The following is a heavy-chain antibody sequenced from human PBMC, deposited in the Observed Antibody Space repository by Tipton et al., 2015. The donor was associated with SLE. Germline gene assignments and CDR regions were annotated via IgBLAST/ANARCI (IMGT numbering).Heavy chain of an antibody. CDR2: IIPILGIA. CDR3: ATPPYYYDSSGFSFDY. Sequence: QVQLVQSGAEVKKPGSSVKVSCKASGGTFSSYAISWVRQAPGQGLEWMGRIIPILGIANYAQKFQGRVTITADKSTSTAYMELSSLRSEDTAVYYCATPPYYYDSSGFSFDYWGQGTLVTVSS. V-gene: IGHV1-69*09. CDR1: GGTFSSYA. J-gene: IGHJ4*02. D-gene: IGHD3-22*01.